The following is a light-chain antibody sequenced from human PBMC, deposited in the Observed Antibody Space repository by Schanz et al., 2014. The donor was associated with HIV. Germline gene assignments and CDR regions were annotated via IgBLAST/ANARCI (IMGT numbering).Light chain of an antibody. V-gene: IGKV3-20*01. Sequence: EIVLTQSPGTLSLSPGERATLSCRASQSVARYLAWYQQKPGQAPRLLIYDAFNRATGIPARFSGSGSGTDFTLTISRLEPEDFAVYYCQQYGSSPKTFGQGTKVEIK. CDR3: QQYGSSPKT. CDR1: QSVARY. CDR2: DAF. J-gene: IGKJ1*01.